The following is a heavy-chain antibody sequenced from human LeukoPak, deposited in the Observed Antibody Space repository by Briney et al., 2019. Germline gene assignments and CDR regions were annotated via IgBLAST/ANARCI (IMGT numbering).Heavy chain of an antibody. Sequence: GGSLRLSCAASGFTFNNYAMSWVRQAPGKGLVWVSCINSDGSSTSYADSVKGRFTISRDNAKNTLYLQMNSLRAEDTAVYYCARVGDYGGNLHYFDYWGQGTLVTVSS. D-gene: IGHD4-23*01. CDR1: GFTFNNYA. CDR2: INSDGSST. CDR3: ARVGDYGGNLHYFDY. V-gene: IGHV3-74*01. J-gene: IGHJ4*02.